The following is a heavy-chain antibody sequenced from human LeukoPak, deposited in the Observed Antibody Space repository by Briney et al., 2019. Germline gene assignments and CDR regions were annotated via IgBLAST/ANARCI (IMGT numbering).Heavy chain of an antibody. D-gene: IGHD2-2*01. CDR3: ARGLVVVPAVSDY. CDR2: ISYDGSNK. V-gene: IGHV3-30*03. J-gene: IGHJ4*02. CDR1: GFHLSSYG. Sequence: GSLRLSCAAFGFHLSSYGMDWVRQAPGEGLEWVAVISYDGSNKYYADAVKGRFTISSDNSKNTLYLQMNSLRAEDTAVYYCARGLVVVPAVSDYWGQGTLVTVSS.